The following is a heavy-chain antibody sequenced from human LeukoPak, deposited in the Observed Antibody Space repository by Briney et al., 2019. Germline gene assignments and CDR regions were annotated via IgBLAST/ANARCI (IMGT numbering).Heavy chain of an antibody. V-gene: IGHV3-30-3*01. CDR3: AREVGAFLSYFDY. D-gene: IGHD1-26*01. CDR2: ISYDGSNT. Sequence: GGSLRLSCAASGFSFSSYAMHWVRQAPGKGLECVSLISYDGSNTYYADSVKGRFTISRDNSNNTLFLQMNSLRAEDTAVYYCAREVGAFLSYFDYWGQGTLVTVSS. J-gene: IGHJ4*02. CDR1: GFSFSSYA.